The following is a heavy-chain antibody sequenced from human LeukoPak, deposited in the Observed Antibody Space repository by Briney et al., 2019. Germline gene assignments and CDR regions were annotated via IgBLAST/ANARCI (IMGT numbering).Heavy chain of an antibody. D-gene: IGHD6-19*01. V-gene: IGHV4-61*02. CDR1: GGSISSGSYY. J-gene: IGHJ6*03. Sequence: SETLSLTCTVSGGSISSGSYYWSWIRQPAGKGLEWIGRIYTSGSTNYNPSLKSRVTISVDTSKNQFSLKLSSVTAADTAVYYCARATVAGPHYYYYMDVWGKGTTVTISS. CDR2: IYTSGST. CDR3: ARATVAGPHYYYYMDV.